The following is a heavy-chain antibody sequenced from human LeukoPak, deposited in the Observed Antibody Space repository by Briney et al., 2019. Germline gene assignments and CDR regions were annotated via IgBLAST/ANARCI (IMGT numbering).Heavy chain of an antibody. CDR3: ASGPHCSSWDDAIDI. D-gene: IGHD6-13*01. J-gene: IGHJ3*02. CDR2: ISYDGSTK. V-gene: IGHV3-30*03. CDR1: GFTFSSYD. Sequence: GGSLTLTCAASGFTFSSYDMHWVRQPPGKGLEWVAVISYDGSTKYYPDSVKGRFTISRDNSKNTLYLQMNSLSADDTAVYYCASGPHCSSWDDAIDIWGKGTMVTVSS.